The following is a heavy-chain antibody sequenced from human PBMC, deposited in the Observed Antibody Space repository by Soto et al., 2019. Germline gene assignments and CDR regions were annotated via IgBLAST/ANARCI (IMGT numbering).Heavy chain of an antibody. CDR1: GGTFSRYG. D-gene: IGHD4-17*01. CDR3: AHQDYGGYSFDYYYYAMDV. Sequence: SVKVSCKASGGTFSRYGISWVRQAPGQGLEWMGGIIPIFGTSNYAQKFQGRVTITADKSTSTAYMELSSLRSEDTAVYYCAHQDYGGYSFDYYYYAMDVWGQGTTVTVSS. J-gene: IGHJ6*02. V-gene: IGHV1-69*06. CDR2: IIPIFGTS.